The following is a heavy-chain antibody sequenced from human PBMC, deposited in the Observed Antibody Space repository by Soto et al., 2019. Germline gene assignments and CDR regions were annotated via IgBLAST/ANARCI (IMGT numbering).Heavy chain of an antibody. V-gene: IGHV3-53*01. CDR3: VQTPGWAGFAF. J-gene: IGHJ4*02. CDR2: IYGGGTT. D-gene: IGHD6-19*01. Sequence: EVQLVESGGGLIQPGGSLRLSCAASGFAVSSKYMTWVRQAPGKGLEWVSVIYGGGTTYYADSVKGRFTISRDTSKNTLYLQMNSLSAEDTAVYYCVQTPGWAGFAFWGQGTVVTVSS. CDR1: GFAVSSKY.